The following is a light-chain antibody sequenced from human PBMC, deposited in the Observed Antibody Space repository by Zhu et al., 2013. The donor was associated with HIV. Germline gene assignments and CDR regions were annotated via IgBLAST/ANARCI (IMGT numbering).Light chain of an antibody. V-gene: IGKV3-11*01. Sequence: EIVLTQSPDTLSLSPGERATLSCRASQSVNSYLAWYQQKPGQAPRLLVYDASNRATGVPARFTASGSGTDFTLTISSLEPEDFATYYCQRYDSAPLTFGGGTKVEIK. J-gene: IGKJ4*01. CDR1: QSVNSY. CDR2: DAS. CDR3: QRYDSAPLT.